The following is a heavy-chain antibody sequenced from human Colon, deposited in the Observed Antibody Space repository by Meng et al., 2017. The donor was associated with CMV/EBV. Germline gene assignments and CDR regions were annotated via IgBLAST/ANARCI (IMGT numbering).Heavy chain of an antibody. D-gene: IGHD1-26*01. CDR3: ARGSGSDGRDWFDP. CDR1: GYTFIIHD. Sequence: ASGYTFIIHDIDWVQQAPGQGLEWMGWMNSNTGNTGYAQKFQGRVTMTRDTATSTAYMELSSLRSDDTAIYYCARGSGSDGRDWFDPWGQGTLVTVSS. J-gene: IGHJ5*02. V-gene: IGHV1-8*01. CDR2: MNSNTGNT.